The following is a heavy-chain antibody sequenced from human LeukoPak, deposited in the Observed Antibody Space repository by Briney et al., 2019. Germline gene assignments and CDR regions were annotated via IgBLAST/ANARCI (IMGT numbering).Heavy chain of an antibody. D-gene: IGHD2-2*01. CDR3: AREDGSSELSPHFGY. J-gene: IGHJ4*02. V-gene: IGHV3-53*01. CDR2: IYSGGST. Sequence: GGSLRLSCAASGFTVSSNYMSWVRQAPGKGLEWVSVIYSGGSTYYADSVKGRFTISRDNSKNTLYLQMNSLRAEDTAVYYCAREDGSSELSPHFGYWGQGTLVTVSS. CDR1: GFTVSSNY.